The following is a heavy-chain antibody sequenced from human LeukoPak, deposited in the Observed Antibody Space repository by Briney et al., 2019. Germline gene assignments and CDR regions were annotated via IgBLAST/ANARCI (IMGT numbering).Heavy chain of an antibody. CDR3: LRDLIR. Sequence: ETLSLTCAVSGGSIRSSDWWSWVRQAPGKGLVWVSRISTDGRSTNYADSVKGRFTISRDNARNTLYLQMNSLRAEDTAVYYCLRDLIRGDQGTLVTVSS. V-gene: IGHV3-74*01. CDR1: GGSIRSSDW. D-gene: IGHD2-8*01. CDR2: ISTDGRST. J-gene: IGHJ4*02.